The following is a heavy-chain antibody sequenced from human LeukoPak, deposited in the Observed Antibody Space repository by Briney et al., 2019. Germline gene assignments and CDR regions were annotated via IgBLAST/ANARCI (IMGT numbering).Heavy chain of an antibody. D-gene: IGHD7-27*01. V-gene: IGHV1-24*01. CDR3: ATIAPGDLFDS. J-gene: IGHJ4*02. CDR1: GSTLTEFS. CDR2: FVPEDDET. Sequence: ASVKVSCKVSGSTLTEFSIHWVRQAPGKGLEWMGGFVPEDDETIYAQSFQGRVTMTEDTSTDTAYMELSSLRSEDTVMYYCATIAPGDLFDSWGQGTLVTVSS.